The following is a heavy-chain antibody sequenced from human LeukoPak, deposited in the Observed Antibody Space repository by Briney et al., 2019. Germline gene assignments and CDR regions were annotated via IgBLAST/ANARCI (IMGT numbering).Heavy chain of an antibody. CDR3: SRSPPDRNSLHY. J-gene: IGHJ4*02. Sequence: SETLTLTCTVSCVSISSHYWNWIGQPAGKGLEWIGHFYTSGSTNYNPSLKSRVTMSVDTSKNQFSLKLSSVTAADTAVYFCSRSPPDRNSLHYWGQGTLVTVSS. V-gene: IGHV4-4*07. CDR1: CVSISSHY. D-gene: IGHD4-23*01. CDR2: FYTSGST.